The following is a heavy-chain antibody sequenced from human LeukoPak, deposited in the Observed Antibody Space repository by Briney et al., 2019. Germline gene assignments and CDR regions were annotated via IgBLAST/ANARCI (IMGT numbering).Heavy chain of an antibody. V-gene: IGHV4-59*08. CDR1: GGSISTYY. Sequence: PSETLSLTCTVSGGSISTYYWSWIRQPPGKGLEYIGYVYNSGSTNYSPSLKSRLTISVDTSKNQFSLKLTSVTAADTAVYYCARQVHGAAGRFDTWGQGTLVTVAS. J-gene: IGHJ5*02. CDR3: ARQVHGAAGRFDT. D-gene: IGHD6-13*01. CDR2: VYNSGST.